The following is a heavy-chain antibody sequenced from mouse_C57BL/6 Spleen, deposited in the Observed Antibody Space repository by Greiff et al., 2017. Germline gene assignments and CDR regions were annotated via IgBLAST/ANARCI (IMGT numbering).Heavy chain of an antibody. CDR1: GFNIKDYY. CDR2: IDPEDGDT. Sequence: PLQQSGAELVRPGASVKLSCTASGFNIKDYYMHWVKQRPEQGLEWIGRIDPEDGDTEYAPKFQGKATMTADTSSNTAYLQLSSLTSEDTAVYYCTPITTVVAPFAYWGQGTLVTVSA. J-gene: IGHJ3*01. D-gene: IGHD1-1*01. V-gene: IGHV14-1*01. CDR3: TPITTVVAPFAY.